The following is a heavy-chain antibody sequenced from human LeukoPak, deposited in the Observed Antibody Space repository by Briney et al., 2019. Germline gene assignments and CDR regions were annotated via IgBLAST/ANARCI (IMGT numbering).Heavy chain of an antibody. D-gene: IGHD3-9*01. CDR1: GDSVSSNSAA. V-gene: IGHV6-1*01. J-gene: IGHJ4*02. CDR3: ARTDIRYFDWSFDY. Sequence: SQTLSLTCAISGDSVSSNSAAWNWIRQSPSRGLEWLGRTYYRSKWYNDYAVSVKSRITINPDTSKNQFSLELNSVTPDDTAVYYCARTDIRYFDWSFDYWGQGTLVTVSS. CDR2: TYYRSKWYN.